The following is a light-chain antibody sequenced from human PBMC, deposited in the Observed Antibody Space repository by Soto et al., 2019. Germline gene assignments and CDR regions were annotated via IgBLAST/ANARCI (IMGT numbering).Light chain of an antibody. Sequence: QSVLTQPPSVSGAPGQRVTISCTGSSPNIGAGYDVNWYQQLPGAAPKFLIYGNSNRPSGVPDRFSGSKSGTSASLAITGLQAEDEADYYCQSYDSRLSGYVFGTGTKVTVL. CDR2: GNS. CDR1: SPNIGAGYD. V-gene: IGLV1-40*01. CDR3: QSYDSRLSGYV. J-gene: IGLJ1*01.